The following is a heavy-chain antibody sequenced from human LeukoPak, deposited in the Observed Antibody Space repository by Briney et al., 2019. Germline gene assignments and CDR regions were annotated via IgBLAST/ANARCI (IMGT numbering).Heavy chain of an antibody. Sequence: GGSLRLSCAASGFTFRSYAMSWVRQAPGKGLEWVSAVSASADNTYYADFVKGRFTISRDNSKNALYLQVHSLRVDDTAVYYCAKEAHRPLPTDCWGQGTLVTVSS. CDR2: VSASADNT. V-gene: IGHV3-23*01. J-gene: IGHJ4*02. CDR1: GFTFRSYA. CDR3: AKEAHRPLPTDC.